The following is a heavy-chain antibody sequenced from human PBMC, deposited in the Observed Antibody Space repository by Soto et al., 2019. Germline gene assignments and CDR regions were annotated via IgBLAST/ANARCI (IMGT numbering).Heavy chain of an antibody. J-gene: IGHJ4*02. Sequence: QVQLVESGGGVVQPGRSLRLSCAASGFTFSSYGMHWVRQAPGKGLEWVAVIWYDGSNKYYADSVKGRFTISRDNSKNTLYLQMNSLRAEDTAVYYCAGEEEGWTYGSGSYYLHYWGQGTLVTVSS. D-gene: IGHD3-10*01. CDR1: GFTFSSYG. CDR3: AGEEEGWTYGSGSYYLHY. V-gene: IGHV3-33*01. CDR2: IWYDGSNK.